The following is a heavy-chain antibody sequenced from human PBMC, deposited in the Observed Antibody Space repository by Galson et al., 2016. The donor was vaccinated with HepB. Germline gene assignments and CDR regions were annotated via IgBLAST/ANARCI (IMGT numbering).Heavy chain of an antibody. D-gene: IGHD6-19*01. Sequence: SLRLSCAASGFTFSSYPMTWVRQAPGKGLEWISTISRVDGTTYYADSVEGRFTISRDNSKNTLYLQMNSLTVEDTAVYYCAKERRLAVPGLDHWGQGALLTVSS. CDR1: GFTFSSYP. J-gene: IGHJ4*02. V-gene: IGHV3-23*01. CDR3: AKERRLAVPGLDH. CDR2: ISRVDGTT.